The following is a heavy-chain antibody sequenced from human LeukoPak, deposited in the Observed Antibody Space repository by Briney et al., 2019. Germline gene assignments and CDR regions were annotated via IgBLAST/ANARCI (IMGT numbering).Heavy chain of an antibody. D-gene: IGHD3-9*01. J-gene: IGHJ4*02. CDR1: GGSISSYY. CDR3: ARQTRGGYDILTGYYGDY. Sequence: SETLSLTCTVSGGSISSYYWSWIRQPPGKGLKWIGYIYYSGSTNYNPSLKSRVTISVDTSKNQFSLKLSSVTAADTAVYYCARQTRGGYDILTGYYGDYWGQGTLVTVSS. V-gene: IGHV4-59*01. CDR2: IYYSGST.